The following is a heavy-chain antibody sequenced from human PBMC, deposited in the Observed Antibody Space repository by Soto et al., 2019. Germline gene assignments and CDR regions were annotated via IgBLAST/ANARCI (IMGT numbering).Heavy chain of an antibody. D-gene: IGHD3-3*02. Sequence: SETLSLTCTVSGGSRSSYYWRWIRQTPGKGLECIEYIYYSGSTNYNPSLKSRVTISVDTSKNQFSLKLSSVSAWDTAVYYCEREINNIFGRRGGMDVWGQGTTVPV. CDR3: EREINNIFGRRGGMDV. V-gene: IGHV4-59*13. J-gene: IGHJ6*02. CDR2: IYYSGST. CDR1: GGSRSSYY.